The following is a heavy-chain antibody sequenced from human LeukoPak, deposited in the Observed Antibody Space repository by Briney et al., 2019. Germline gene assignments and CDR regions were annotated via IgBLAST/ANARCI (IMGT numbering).Heavy chain of an antibody. CDR3: ASRLWGDYIADY. V-gene: IGHV4-34*01. CDR2: IKHRGST. Sequence: SETLSLTCAVCGRSFSGYYWRWIRQPPGKGREWIGEIKHRGSTNYNPSLKSRVTISVETSKNQFSLKLSSVTAADTAVYYCASRLWGDYIADYWGQGTLVTVSS. J-gene: IGHJ4*02. CDR1: GRSFSGYY. D-gene: IGHD4-17*01.